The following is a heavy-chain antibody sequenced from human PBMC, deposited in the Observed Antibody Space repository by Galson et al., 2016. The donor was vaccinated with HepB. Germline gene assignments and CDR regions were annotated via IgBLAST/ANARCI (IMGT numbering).Heavy chain of an antibody. CDR1: GDTFSSFA. CDR2: IIPLFGTA. Sequence: SVKVSCKASGDTFSSFAISWVRQAPGQGPEWMGGIIPLFGTANYAEKFQGRVTITADRSTSTAYMELSSLRSEDTAVYYCAGRRPHSGSPFWGQGTLVTVSS. D-gene: IGHD3-10*01. V-gene: IGHV1-69*06. CDR3: AGRRPHSGSPF. J-gene: IGHJ4*02.